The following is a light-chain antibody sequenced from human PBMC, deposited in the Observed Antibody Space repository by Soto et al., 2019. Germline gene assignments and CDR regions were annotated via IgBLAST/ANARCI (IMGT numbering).Light chain of an antibody. Sequence: EIVRTQFPATLSVSQGERATLSCRASQSVTTNLAWYQQKPGQVPRLLIYGAYIRATGIPARFSGSGSGTEFTLTISSLQSEDFAVYFCQQYNAWPPITFGQGTRLEIK. CDR3: QQYNAWPPIT. CDR1: QSVTTN. V-gene: IGKV3-15*01. CDR2: GAY. J-gene: IGKJ5*01.